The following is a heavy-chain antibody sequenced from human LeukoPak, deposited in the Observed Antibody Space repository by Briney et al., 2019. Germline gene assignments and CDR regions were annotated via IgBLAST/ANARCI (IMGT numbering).Heavy chain of an antibody. Sequence: ASVKVSCKASGYSFSDYALHWVRQAPGQGLEWMGRINSNSGGTSYAQNFQGRVTTSRDTFISTAYMEVSGLTSDDTAMYYCARGGSGSGYLYYFDSWGQGTLVSVSS. CDR3: ARGGSGSGYLYYFDS. CDR2: INSNSGGT. CDR1: GYSFSDYA. V-gene: IGHV1-2*06. J-gene: IGHJ4*02. D-gene: IGHD3-10*01.